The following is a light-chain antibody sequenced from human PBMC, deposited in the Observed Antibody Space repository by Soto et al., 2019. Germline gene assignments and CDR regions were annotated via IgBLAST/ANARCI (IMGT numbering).Light chain of an antibody. CDR2: GAS. Sequence: EIVMTQSPSTLSVSPGERATLSFRASQSVSSNLAWYQQKPGQAPRLLIYGASTRATGIPARFSGSGSGTEFTLTISSLQSEDFAVYYCQQYNNWPAINFGQGTRLEIK. V-gene: IGKV3-15*01. CDR3: QQYNNWPAIN. CDR1: QSVSSN. J-gene: IGKJ5*01.